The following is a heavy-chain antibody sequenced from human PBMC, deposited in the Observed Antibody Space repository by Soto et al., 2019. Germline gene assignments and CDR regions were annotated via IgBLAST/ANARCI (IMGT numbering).Heavy chain of an antibody. D-gene: IGHD3-22*01. CDR2: IIPIFGTA. Sequence: ASVKVSCKASGGTFSSYAISWVRQAPGQGLEWMGGIIPIFGTANYAQKFQGRVTITADESTSTAYMELSSLRSEDTAVYYCARDHYDSSGYYSSFDYWGQGTLVTVSS. J-gene: IGHJ4*02. CDR1: GGTFSSYA. CDR3: ARDHYDSSGYYSSFDY. V-gene: IGHV1-69*13.